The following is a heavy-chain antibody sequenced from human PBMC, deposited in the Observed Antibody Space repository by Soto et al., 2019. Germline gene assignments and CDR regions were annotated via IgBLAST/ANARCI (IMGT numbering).Heavy chain of an antibody. CDR1: GFTFSSYW. Sequence: PGGSLRLSCAASGFTFSSYWMSWVRQAPGKGLEWVANIREDGSDKYYVDSVKGRFTISRDNAKDSLYLQMNSLRVEDTAVYYCARGTIGAPGKDYWGQGTLVTVSS. CDR2: IREDGSDK. CDR3: ARGTIGAPGKDY. D-gene: IGHD6-13*01. J-gene: IGHJ4*02. V-gene: IGHV3-7*01.